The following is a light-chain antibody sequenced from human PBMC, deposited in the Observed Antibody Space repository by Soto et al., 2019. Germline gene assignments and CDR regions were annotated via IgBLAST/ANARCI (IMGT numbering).Light chain of an antibody. Sequence: QSVLTQPPSASGTPGQRVTISCSGSGSSIGTNTVNWYRQLPGTAPKLLIYGNNQRPSGVPDRFSGSKSGTSASLAISGLQSEDEAEYYCSSYAGSNNSPHVFGTGTKVPVL. V-gene: IGLV1-44*01. CDR3: SSYAGSNNSPHV. CDR1: GSSIGTNT. J-gene: IGLJ1*01. CDR2: GNN.